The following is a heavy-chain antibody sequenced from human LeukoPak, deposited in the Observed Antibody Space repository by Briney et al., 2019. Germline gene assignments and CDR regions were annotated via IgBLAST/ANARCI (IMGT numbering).Heavy chain of an antibody. Sequence: SETLSLTCTVPGASISSGAYHWSGIRQAPGKVLEWIGQKGKSDDNPSLKSRVTISVDTSKHQLSLRLTSVTTADTALYFCATYYVGRGGSGYWGQGTLVTVSS. CDR1: GASISSGAYH. CDR3: ATYYVGRGGSGY. J-gene: IGHJ4*02. V-gene: IGHV4-30-4*01. CDR2: KGKS. D-gene: IGHD3-16*01.